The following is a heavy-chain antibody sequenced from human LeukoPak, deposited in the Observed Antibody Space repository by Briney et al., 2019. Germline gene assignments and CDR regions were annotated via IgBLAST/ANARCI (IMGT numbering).Heavy chain of an antibody. J-gene: IGHJ4*02. CDR2: ISYDGSNK. Sequence: GRSLRLSCAASGFTFSSYAMHWVRQAPGKGLEWVAVISYDGSNKYYADSVKGRFTISRDNSKNTLYLQMNSLRAEDTAVYYCARGGIAARPIAEPSFDYWGQGTLVTVSS. CDR1: GFTFSSYA. CDR3: ARGGIAARPIAEPSFDY. V-gene: IGHV3-30*01. D-gene: IGHD6-6*01.